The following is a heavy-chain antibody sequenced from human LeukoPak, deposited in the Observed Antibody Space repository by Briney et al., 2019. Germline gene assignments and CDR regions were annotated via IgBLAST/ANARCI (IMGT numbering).Heavy chain of an antibody. V-gene: IGHV4-30-4*01. CDR3: ARDRAYYYDSSGPL. D-gene: IGHD3-22*01. CDR1: GGSISSGDYY. Sequence: SQTLSLTCTVSGGSISSGDYYWSWIRQPPGKGLEWIGYIYYSGSTYYNPSLKSRVTISVDTSKNQFSLKLSSVTAADTAVYYCARDRAYYYDSSGPLWGQGTLVTVSS. J-gene: IGHJ4*02. CDR2: IYYSGST.